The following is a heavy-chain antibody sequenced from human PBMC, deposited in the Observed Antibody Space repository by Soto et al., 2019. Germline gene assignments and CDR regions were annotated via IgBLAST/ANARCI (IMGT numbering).Heavy chain of an antibody. J-gene: IGHJ3*02. D-gene: IGHD3-16*01. V-gene: IGHV3-23*01. Sequence: EVQLLESGGGLVQPGGSLRLACAASGFTFSSYAMNWVRQAPGKGLEWVSAISGSGGSTYYADSVKGRFSISRDSSWITLYLQMNSLIVEDTVIYYCAKPIGAYEAFDMWCQGTMVSVSS. CDR3: AKPIGAYEAFDM. CDR1: GFTFSSYA. CDR2: ISGSGGST.